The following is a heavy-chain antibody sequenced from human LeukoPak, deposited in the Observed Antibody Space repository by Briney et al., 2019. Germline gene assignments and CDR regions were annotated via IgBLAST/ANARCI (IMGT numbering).Heavy chain of an antibody. CDR3: ARVDDILTGYDNWFDP. CDR2: IYYSGSN. Sequence: SESLSLTCTLSGGSISSDYWRWIRQPPGKGLEWVGYIYYSGSNNYNPSLESRVTISVGASKSQFSLKLSSVNAADTAVYYCARVDDILTGYDNWFDPWSQGTLVTVSS. CDR1: GGSISSDY. V-gene: IGHV4-59*01. J-gene: IGHJ5*02. D-gene: IGHD3-9*01.